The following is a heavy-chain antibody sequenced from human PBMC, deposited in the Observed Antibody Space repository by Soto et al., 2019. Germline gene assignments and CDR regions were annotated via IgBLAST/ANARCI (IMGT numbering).Heavy chain of an antibody. J-gene: IGHJ6*01. CDR2: TNPNAGST. V-gene: IGHV1-8*01. CDR1: VYTFTSCD. CDR3: AIISGRPSNYYHIDV. D-gene: IGHD1-26*01. Sequence: QVQLVQSGAEVKKPGATVKVSCKASVYTFTSCDVNWVRQAPGQGLEWMGWTNPNAGSTGYAQKFQGRVTMTSDSSMSTAYMELSSLRSEDTAVYYCAIISGRPSNYYHIDVWGQGTTVTVSS.